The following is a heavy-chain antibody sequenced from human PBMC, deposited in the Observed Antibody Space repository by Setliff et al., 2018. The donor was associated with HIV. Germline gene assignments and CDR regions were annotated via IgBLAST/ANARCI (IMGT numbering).Heavy chain of an antibody. V-gene: IGHV3-7*01. Sequence: GGSLRLSCAASGFTFTNYWMAWIRQAPGRGLEWAAIISNDGGREYYVDSVKGRFTISRDNAKSSLYLQMNSLRAEDTAVYYCAKIQNPQGYYYDSSGYYPHPGSPDYWGQGTLVTVSS. CDR2: ISNDGGRE. CDR3: AKIQNPQGYYYDSSGYYPHPGSPDY. CDR1: GFTFTNYW. D-gene: IGHD3-22*01. J-gene: IGHJ4*02.